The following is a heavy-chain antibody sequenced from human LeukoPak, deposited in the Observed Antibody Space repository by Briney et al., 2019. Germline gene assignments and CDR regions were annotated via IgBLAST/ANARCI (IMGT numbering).Heavy chain of an antibody. CDR3: ATSKQWLSLAFDI. D-gene: IGHD6-19*01. V-gene: IGHV1-24*01. CDR1: GYTFTSYD. J-gene: IGHJ3*02. Sequence: ASVKVSCKASGYTFTSYDINWVRQAPGKGLEWMGGLDPEDGETIYAQKFQGRVTMTEDTSTDTAYMELSSLRSEDTAVYYCATSKQWLSLAFDIWGQGTMVTVSS. CDR2: LDPEDGET.